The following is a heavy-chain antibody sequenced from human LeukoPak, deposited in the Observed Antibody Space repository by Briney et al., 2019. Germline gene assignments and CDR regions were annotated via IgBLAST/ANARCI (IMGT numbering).Heavy chain of an antibody. D-gene: IGHD2-15*01. J-gene: IGHJ3*02. Sequence: PSETLSLTCTVSGGSISSGSYYWSWIRQPAGKGLEWIGRIYTSGSTNYNPSLKSRVTISVDTSKNQFSLKLSSVTAADTAVYYCAAQRGALIPANAFDIWGQGTMVTVSS. CDR1: GGSISSGSYY. CDR3: AAQRGALIPANAFDI. V-gene: IGHV4-61*02. CDR2: IYTSGST.